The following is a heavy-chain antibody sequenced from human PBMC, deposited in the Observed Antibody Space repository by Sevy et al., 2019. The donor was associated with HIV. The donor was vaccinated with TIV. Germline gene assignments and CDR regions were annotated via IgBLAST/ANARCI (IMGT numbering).Heavy chain of an antibody. Sequence: SETLSLSCAVYGGSFSGYYWVWIRQPPGKGLEWIGEINYSGTTNYNPSLKSRVTISVDTSKNQFSLKVTSVTVAVTAVYYCARGLYSGVWYGEAYNWFDPWGQGALVTVSS. CDR3: ARGLYSGVWYGEAYNWFDP. D-gene: IGHD6-13*01. V-gene: IGHV4-34*01. CDR2: INYSGTT. CDR1: GGSFSGYY. J-gene: IGHJ5*02.